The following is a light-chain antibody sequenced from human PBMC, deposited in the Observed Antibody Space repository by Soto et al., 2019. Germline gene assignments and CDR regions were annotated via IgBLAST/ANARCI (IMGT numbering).Light chain of an antibody. CDR2: DAS. CDR3: QQYGSSPLIT. V-gene: IGKV3-15*01. Sequence: EVVSTQSPAPPSAPPGETSTLSCRTSPSVSGNLAWYQQKPGQAPRLLIYDASTRDTGIPDRFSGSGSGTEFTLTISSLQSEDFAVYYCQQYGSSPLITFGQGTRLEIK. J-gene: IGKJ5*01. CDR1: PSVSGN.